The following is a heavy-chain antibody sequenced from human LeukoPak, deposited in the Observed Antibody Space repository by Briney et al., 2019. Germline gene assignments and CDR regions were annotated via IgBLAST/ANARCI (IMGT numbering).Heavy chain of an antibody. D-gene: IGHD2-21*02. CDR2: IKQDGSEK. J-gene: IGHJ6*02. CDR3: ARDVVVTAIPYYYYGMDV. Sequence: GGSLRLSCAASGFTFSSYWMSWVRQAPGKGLEWVANIKQDGSEKYYVDSVKGRFTISRDNAKNSLYLQMNSLRAEDTAVYYCARDVVVTAIPYYYYGMDVWGQGTTVTVSS. V-gene: IGHV3-7*01. CDR1: GFTFSSYW.